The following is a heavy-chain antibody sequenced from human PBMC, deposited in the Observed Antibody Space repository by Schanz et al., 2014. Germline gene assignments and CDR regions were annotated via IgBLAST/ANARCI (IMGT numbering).Heavy chain of an antibody. CDR2: INPNNGGT. V-gene: IGHV1-2*02. CDR1: AYSLTGYY. CDR3: ARDGIGADKR. Sequence: QVQLVQSGSELKKPGASVKVSCKASAYSLTGYYLHWVRQAPGQGLEWMGWINPNNGGTNYAQKFQGRVTMTRDTSISTAYMEMTRLTSDDTAVYYCARDGIGADKRWGQGTLVTVSS. J-gene: IGHJ4*02. D-gene: IGHD6-13*01.